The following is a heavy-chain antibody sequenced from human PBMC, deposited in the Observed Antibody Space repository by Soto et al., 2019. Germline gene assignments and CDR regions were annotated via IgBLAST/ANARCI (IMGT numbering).Heavy chain of an antibody. V-gene: IGHV4-4*02. CDR2: IYHSGST. D-gene: IGHD1-1*01. CDR3: ASGTQGYFES. CDR1: GVSIRSSNW. Sequence: QVQLQESGPGLLKPSGTLSLTCAVSGVSIRSSNWWSWVRQPPGKGLEWIGEIYHSGSTNYNPSLKSRVTTSVDKSKNQFSPNLRSVTAADTAVYYCASGTQGYFESWGQGTLVTVSS. J-gene: IGHJ4*02.